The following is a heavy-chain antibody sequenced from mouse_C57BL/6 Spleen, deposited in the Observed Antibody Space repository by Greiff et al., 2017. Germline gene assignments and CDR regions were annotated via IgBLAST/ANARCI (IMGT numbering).Heavy chain of an antibody. V-gene: IGHV1-82*01. Sequence: QVQLQQSGPELVKPGASVKISCKASGYAFSSSWMNWVKQRPGKGLEWIGRIYPGDGDTNYNGKVKGKATLTADKSSSTAYMQLSSLTSEDSAVYVCARTSHYYGSSFDYWGQGTTLTVSS. J-gene: IGHJ2*01. CDR3: ARTSHYYGSSFDY. CDR2: IYPGDGDT. CDR1: GYAFSSSW. D-gene: IGHD1-1*01.